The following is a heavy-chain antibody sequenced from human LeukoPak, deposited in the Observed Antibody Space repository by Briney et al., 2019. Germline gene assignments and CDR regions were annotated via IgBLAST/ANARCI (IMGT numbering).Heavy chain of an antibody. CDR3: ATRNFGDYGAFDI. CDR1: GYTFTSYG. V-gene: IGHV1-18*01. CDR2: ISAYNGNT. D-gene: IGHD4-17*01. J-gene: IGHJ3*02. Sequence: ASVKVSCKASGYTFTSYGISWVRQAPGQGLEWMGWISAYNGNTNYAQKLQGRVTMTTDTSTSTAYMELSSLRSEDTAVYYCATRNFGDYGAFDIWGQGTMVTVSS.